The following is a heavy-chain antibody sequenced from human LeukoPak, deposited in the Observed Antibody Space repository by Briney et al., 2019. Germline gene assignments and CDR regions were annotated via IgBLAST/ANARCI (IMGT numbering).Heavy chain of an antibody. V-gene: IGHV4-39*07. CDR3: ARYDSPAFDY. CDR2: IYYSGST. CDR1: GGSISSSSYY. J-gene: IGHJ4*02. D-gene: IGHD3-16*01. Sequence: SETLSLTCTVSGGSISSSSYYWDWIRQPPGKGLEWIGSIYYSGSTYYNPSLKSRVTISVDTSKNQFSLKLKSVTAADTAVYFCARYDSPAFDYWGRGTQVTVSS.